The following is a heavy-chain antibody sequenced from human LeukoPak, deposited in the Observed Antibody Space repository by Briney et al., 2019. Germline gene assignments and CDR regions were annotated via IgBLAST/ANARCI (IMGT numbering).Heavy chain of an antibody. Sequence: GGSLRLSCAASGFTFSFYWMHWVRQAPGKGLVWVSRINSDGSDTTYADSVQGRFTISRDNAKNTLYLQMNSLRADDTAVYYCARVGCGGDCYFDHWGQGTLVTVSS. V-gene: IGHV3-74*01. D-gene: IGHD2-21*02. J-gene: IGHJ4*02. CDR1: GFTFSFYW. CDR3: ARVGCGGDCYFDH. CDR2: INSDGSDT.